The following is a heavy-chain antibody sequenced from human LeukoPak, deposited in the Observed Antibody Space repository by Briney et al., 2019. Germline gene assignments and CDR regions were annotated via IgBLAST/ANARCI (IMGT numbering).Heavy chain of an antibody. CDR1: EFTFTNYG. J-gene: IGHJ4*02. CDR3: ARDWKTNSFDF. D-gene: IGHD1-1*01. Sequence: PGRSLTLSCAASEFTFTNYGMHWVHQAPGKGLEWVAFIYYDGSNIYYAGYVKGRFTISRDISKNTLYLQMDSLRAEDTAIYYCARDWKTNSFDFWGQGTLVTVSS. CDR2: IYYDGSNI. V-gene: IGHV3-33*01.